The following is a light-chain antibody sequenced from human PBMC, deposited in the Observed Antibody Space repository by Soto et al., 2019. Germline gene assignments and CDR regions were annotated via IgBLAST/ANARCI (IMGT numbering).Light chain of an antibody. V-gene: IGKV3-20*01. CDR1: QSVSSSY. Sequence: EIVLTQSPGTLSLSPWERATLSCRASQSVSSSYLAWYQQKPGQAPRLLIYGASSRATGIPDRFSGSGSGTDFTLTISRLEPEDFAVYDCQQYGSSLLTFGGGTKVDIK. CDR3: QQYGSSLLT. J-gene: IGKJ4*01. CDR2: GAS.